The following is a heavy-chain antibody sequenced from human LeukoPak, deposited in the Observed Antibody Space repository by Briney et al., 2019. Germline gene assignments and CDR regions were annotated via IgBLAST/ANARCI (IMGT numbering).Heavy chain of an antibody. V-gene: IGHV1-2*02. CDR3: AREHCSSTSCYTVNDY. CDR1: GYTFTGYY. J-gene: IGHJ4*02. Sequence: ASVKVSCKASGYTFTGYYMHWVRQAPGQGLEWMGFNNPNSGGTNYAQRFQGRVTMTRDTSISTAYMELSRLRSDDTAVYYCAREHCSSTSCYTVNDYWGQGTLVAVSS. CDR2: NNPNSGGT. D-gene: IGHD2-2*02.